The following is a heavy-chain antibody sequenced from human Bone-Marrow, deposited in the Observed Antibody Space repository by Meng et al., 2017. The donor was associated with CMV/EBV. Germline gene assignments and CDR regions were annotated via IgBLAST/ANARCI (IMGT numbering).Heavy chain of an antibody. J-gene: IGHJ6*02. CDR2: IVVGSGNT. D-gene: IGHD1-14*01. Sequence: SVKVSCKASGFTFTSSAVQWVRQARGQRLEWIGWIVVGSGNTNYAQKFQERVTITRDMSTSTAYMELSSLRSEDTAVYYCAADSISNEYGMDVWGQGTTVTVPS. CDR3: AADSISNEYGMDV. CDR1: GFTFTSSA. V-gene: IGHV1-58*01.